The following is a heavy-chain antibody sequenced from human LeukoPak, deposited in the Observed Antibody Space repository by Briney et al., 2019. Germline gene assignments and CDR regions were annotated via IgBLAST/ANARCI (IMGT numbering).Heavy chain of an antibody. CDR2: ISPILGIA. D-gene: IGHD3-22*01. CDR3: ARLGYDSSGGMDV. J-gene: IGHJ6*02. Sequence: SVKVSCKASGGTFSSYAISWGRQAPGQGLEWMGRISPILGIANYAQKFQGRVTITAYKSTSTAYMELSSLRSEDTAVYYCARLGYDSSGGMDVWGQGTTVTVSS. V-gene: IGHV1-69*04. CDR1: GGTFSSYA.